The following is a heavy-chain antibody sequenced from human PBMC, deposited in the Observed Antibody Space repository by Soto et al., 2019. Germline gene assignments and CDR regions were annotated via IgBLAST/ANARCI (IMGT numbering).Heavy chain of an antibody. CDR3: ARDQWLVRSLGFDP. V-gene: IGHV4-59*01. J-gene: IGHJ5*02. D-gene: IGHD6-19*01. CDR1: GGASSSYY. Sequence: SETLSLTCTVSGGASSSYYWGWIRQPPGKGLEWIGYIYYSGSTNYNPSLKIRVTISVDTSKNQCSLKLSSVTAADTAVYYCARDQWLVRSLGFDPWGQGPLVTVSS. CDR2: IYYSGST.